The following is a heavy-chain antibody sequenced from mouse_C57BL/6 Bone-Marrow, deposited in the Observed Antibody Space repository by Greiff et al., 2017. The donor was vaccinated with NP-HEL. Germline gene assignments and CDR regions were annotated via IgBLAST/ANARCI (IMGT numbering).Heavy chain of an antibody. J-gene: IGHJ3*01. V-gene: IGHV1-69*01. CDR2: IAPSDSYT. CDR1: GYTFTSYW. D-gene: IGHD4-1*01. Sequence: QVQLQQPGAELVMPGASVKLSCKASGYTFTSYWMHWVKQRPGQGLEWIGEIAPSDSYTKYNQKLKGKSTLTVDKSSSTAYMQRSSLTSEDSAVYYSARDGTAWFAYWGQGTLVTVSA. CDR3: ARDGTAWFAY.